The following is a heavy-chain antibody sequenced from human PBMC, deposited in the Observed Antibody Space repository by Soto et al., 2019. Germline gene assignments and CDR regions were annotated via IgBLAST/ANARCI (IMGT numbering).Heavy chain of an antibody. D-gene: IGHD2-21*02. J-gene: IGHJ4*02. Sequence: QVQLVQSGAEVKKPGASVKVSCKASGYTFTNFGISWVRQAPGQGLEWMGWISAYNGNTNDAQNCQGRVTTTTDASTSTAYMELRSLRSDGTAVYSCARGGPPTAYWGQGTLVTVSS. CDR2: ISAYNGNT. CDR3: ARGGPPTAY. V-gene: IGHV1-18*01. CDR1: GYTFTNFG.